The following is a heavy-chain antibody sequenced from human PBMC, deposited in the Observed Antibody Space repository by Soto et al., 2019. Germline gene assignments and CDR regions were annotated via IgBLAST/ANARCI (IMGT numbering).Heavy chain of an antibody. V-gene: IGHV3-23*01. D-gene: IGHD1-26*01. CDR2: ISGSGFKK. J-gene: IGHJ5*02. CDR1: GVAFSFYS. Sequence: EVVLLESGGGLVQPGGSLRLSCEVSGVAFSFYSMSWVRQAPGKGLEWVASISGSGFKKYYADSVKGRFTISRDNSKSTVYLELNNLSAEDTAVYHCAKNQGVELVPLATVDWFDPWGQGSVVTVSS. CDR3: AKNQGVELVPLATVDWFDP.